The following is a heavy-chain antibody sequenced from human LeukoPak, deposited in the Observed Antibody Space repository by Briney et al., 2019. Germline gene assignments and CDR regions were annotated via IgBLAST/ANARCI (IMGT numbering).Heavy chain of an antibody. J-gene: IGHJ4*02. CDR2: IDSNSRTI. CDR3: ARDLMGIAYRGAFYY. CDR1: GFTFSTYE. Sequence: PGGSLRLSCAASGFTFSTYEMDWVRQAPGKGLEWISYIDSNSRTIHYADSVRGRFTISRDNAKNSLFLQMNSLRAEDTAVYYCARDLMGIAYRGAFYYWGQGTLVTVSS. V-gene: IGHV3-48*03. D-gene: IGHD6-13*01.